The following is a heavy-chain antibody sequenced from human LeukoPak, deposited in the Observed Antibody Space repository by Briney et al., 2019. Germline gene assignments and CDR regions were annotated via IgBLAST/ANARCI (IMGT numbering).Heavy chain of an antibody. J-gene: IGHJ4*02. Sequence: SVKVSCKAYGFTFTSSAVQWVRQARGQRLEWIGWIVVGSGNTNYAQKFQERVTITSDMSTSTADRELSSLRSEDTTVYYCAADLGSPSDYGGQGTLVTVSS. D-gene: IGHD6-13*01. CDR2: IVVGSGNT. CDR3: AADLGSPSDY. V-gene: IGHV1-58*01. CDR1: GFTFTSSA.